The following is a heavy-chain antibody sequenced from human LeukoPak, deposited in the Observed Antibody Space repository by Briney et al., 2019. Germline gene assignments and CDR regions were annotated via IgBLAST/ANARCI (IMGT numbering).Heavy chain of an antibody. CDR3: ARQVSSSWYPSLTYYFDY. D-gene: IGHD6-13*01. Sequence: PSETLSLTRTVSGGSISSYYWSWIRQPPGKGLEWIGYIYYSGSTNYNPSLKSRVTISVDTSKNQFSLKLSSVTAADTAVYYCARQVSSSWYPSLTYYFDYWGQGTLVTVSS. J-gene: IGHJ4*02. CDR1: GGSISSYY. CDR2: IYYSGST. V-gene: IGHV4-59*08.